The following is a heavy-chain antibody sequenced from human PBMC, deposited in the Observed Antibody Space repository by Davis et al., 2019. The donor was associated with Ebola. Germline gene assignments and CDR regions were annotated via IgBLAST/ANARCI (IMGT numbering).Heavy chain of an antibody. Sequence: SVKVSCKASGGTFSSYAISWVRQAPGQGLEWMGGIIPIFGTANYAQKFQGRVTITADKSTSTAYMELSSLRSEDTAVYYCARGLFPGPQYYYYGMDVWGQGTTVTVSS. J-gene: IGHJ6*02. CDR1: GGTFSSYA. CDR2: IIPIFGTA. CDR3: ARGLFPGPQYYYYGMDV. V-gene: IGHV1-69*06.